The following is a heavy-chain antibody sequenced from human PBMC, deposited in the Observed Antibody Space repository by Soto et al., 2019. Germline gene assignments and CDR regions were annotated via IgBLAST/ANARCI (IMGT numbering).Heavy chain of an antibody. J-gene: IGHJ6*02. CDR2: IYYSGST. D-gene: IGHD3-10*01. Sequence: SETLSLTCTVSGGSISSGGYYWSWIRQHPGKGLEWIGYIYYSGSTYYNPSLKSRVTISVDTSKNQFSLKLSSVTAADTAVYYCARTPGVLWFGTYGMDVWGQGTTVTV. CDR3: ARTPGVLWFGTYGMDV. V-gene: IGHV4-31*03. CDR1: GGSISSGGYY.